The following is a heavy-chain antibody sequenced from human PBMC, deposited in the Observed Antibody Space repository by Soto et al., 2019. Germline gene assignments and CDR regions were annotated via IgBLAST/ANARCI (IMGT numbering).Heavy chain of an antibody. V-gene: IGHV3-48*03. CDR2: ITTSGSTI. D-gene: IGHD3-10*01. Sequence: GGSLRLSCVASGFTFNNYEMNWVRQAPGKGLEWVSYITTSGSTIYYADSVKGRFTISRDNAKNSLYLQMNSLRAEDTAVYYCAREAGVTDYWGQGTLVTVSS. CDR3: AREAGVTDY. CDR1: GFTFNNYE. J-gene: IGHJ4*02.